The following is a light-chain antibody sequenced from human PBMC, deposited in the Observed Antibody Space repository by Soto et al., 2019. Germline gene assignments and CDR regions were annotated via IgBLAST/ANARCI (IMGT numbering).Light chain of an antibody. V-gene: IGLV1-40*01. J-gene: IGLJ3*02. CDR2: GNS. Sequence: QSVLTQPPSVSGAPGQRVTISCTGSSSNIGAGYDVHWYQQLPGTAPKLLLYGNSNRPSGVPDRFSGSKSGTSAALAITGLQAEDEADYYCQSYDSGLSGSVFGGGTKLTVL. CDR3: QSYDSGLSGSV. CDR1: SSNIGAGYD.